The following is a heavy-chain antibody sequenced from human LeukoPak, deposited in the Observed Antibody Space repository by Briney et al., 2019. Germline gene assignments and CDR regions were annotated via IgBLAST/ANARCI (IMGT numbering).Heavy chain of an antibody. Sequence: GGSLRLSCAASGFTFSSYSMNWVRQAPGKGLEWVSSISSSSSYIYYADSVKGRFTISRDNAKNSLYLQMNSLRAEDTAVYYCAKANYYYYYMDVWGKGTTVTVSS. CDR1: GFTFSSYS. J-gene: IGHJ6*03. V-gene: IGHV3-21*04. CDR3: AKANYYYYYMDV. CDR2: ISSSSSYI.